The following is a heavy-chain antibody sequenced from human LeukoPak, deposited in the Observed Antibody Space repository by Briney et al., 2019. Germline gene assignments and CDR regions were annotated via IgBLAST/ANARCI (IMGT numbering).Heavy chain of an antibody. CDR1: GGSISSYY. CDR3: ARHRDAFDI. CDR2: IYTSGST. Sequence: SETLSLTCTVSGGSISSYYWSRIRQPPGKGLEWIGYIYTSGSTNYNPSLKSRVTISVDTSKNQFSLKLSSVTAADTAVYYCARHRDAFDIWGQGTMVTVSS. V-gene: IGHV4-4*09. J-gene: IGHJ3*02.